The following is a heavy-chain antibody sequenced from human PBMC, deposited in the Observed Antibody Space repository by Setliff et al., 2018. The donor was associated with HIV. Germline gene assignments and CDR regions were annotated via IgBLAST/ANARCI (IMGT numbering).Heavy chain of an antibody. CDR1: GGAISSNKW. J-gene: IGHJ4*02. CDR3: ARKYLVNVFDY. Sequence: SETLSLTCTVSGGAISSNKWWSWVRQSPGKGLEWIGEISHSGTTNYNPSLKSRVSMSVDTSKNQFSLRLSSVTAADTAVYYCARKYLVNVFDYWGQGMLVTVSS. D-gene: IGHD3-22*01. V-gene: IGHV4-4*02. CDR2: ISHSGTT.